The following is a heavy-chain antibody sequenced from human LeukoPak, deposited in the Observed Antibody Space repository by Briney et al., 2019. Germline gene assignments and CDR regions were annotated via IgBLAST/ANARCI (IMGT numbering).Heavy chain of an antibody. CDR3: ARQGRIAAAGAYY. J-gene: IGHJ4*02. CDR2: INHSGST. Sequence: SETLSLTCAVYGGSFSGYYWSWIRQPPGKGLEWIGEINHSGSTNYNPSLKSRVTISVDTSKNQFSLKLSSVTAADTAVYYCARQGRIAAAGAYYWGQGTLVTVSS. CDR1: GGSFSGYY. V-gene: IGHV4-34*01. D-gene: IGHD6-13*01.